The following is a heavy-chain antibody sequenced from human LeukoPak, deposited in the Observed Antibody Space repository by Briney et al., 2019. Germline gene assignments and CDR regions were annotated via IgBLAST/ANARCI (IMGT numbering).Heavy chain of an antibody. J-gene: IGHJ4*02. V-gene: IGHV4-31*03. D-gene: IGHD3-9*01. CDR2: IYYSGST. CDR1: GGSISSGGYY. CDR3: AREQDLTGYLTFDY. Sequence: SQTLSLTCTVSGGSISSGGYYWSWIRQHPGKGLEWIGYIYYSGSTYYNPSLKSRVTTSVDTSKNQFSLKLSSVTAADTAVYYCAREQDLTGYLTFDYWGQGTLVTVSS.